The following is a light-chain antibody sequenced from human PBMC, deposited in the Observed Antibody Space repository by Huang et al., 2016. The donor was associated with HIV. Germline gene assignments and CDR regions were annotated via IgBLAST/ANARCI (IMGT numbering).Light chain of an antibody. Sequence: EIVLTQSPGTLSLSPGERATLSCRASQSVTNNYLAWYQQEPGQAPRLLIDGASSSATGIPDRFSGSGSGTDVTLTISRLEPEDFAVYYCQQYGSSPLTFGGGTKVEIK. J-gene: IGKJ4*01. V-gene: IGKV3-20*01. CDR1: QSVTNNY. CDR2: GAS. CDR3: QQYGSSPLT.